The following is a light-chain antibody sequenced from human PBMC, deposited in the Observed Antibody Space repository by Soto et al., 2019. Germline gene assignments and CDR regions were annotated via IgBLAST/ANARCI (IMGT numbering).Light chain of an antibody. V-gene: IGKV3-15*01. J-gene: IGKJ4*01. CDR3: QQYNKWPSLT. CDR2: GAS. CDR1: QSVSSN. Sequence: EIVMTQSPATLSVSPGERATLSCRASQSVSSNLAWYQQKPGQAPRLLIYGASTRATGIPARFSGSGSGTEFTLTISSLQSEDSAVYYCQQYNKWPSLTFGGGTKVDIK.